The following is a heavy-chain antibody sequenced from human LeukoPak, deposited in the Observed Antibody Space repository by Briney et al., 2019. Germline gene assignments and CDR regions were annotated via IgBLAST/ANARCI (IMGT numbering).Heavy chain of an antibody. V-gene: IGHV1-18*01. D-gene: IGHD2-15*01. CDR2: ISAYNGNT. CDR3: ARVGKYCSGGSCYSGLVDY. J-gene: IGHJ4*02. Sequence: WASVKVSCKASGYTFTSYGISWVRQAPGQGLEWMGWISAYNGNTNYAQKLQGRVTMTRDTSTSTVYMELSSLRSEDTAVYYCARVGKYCSGGSCYSGLVDYWGQGTLVTVSS. CDR1: GYTFTSYG.